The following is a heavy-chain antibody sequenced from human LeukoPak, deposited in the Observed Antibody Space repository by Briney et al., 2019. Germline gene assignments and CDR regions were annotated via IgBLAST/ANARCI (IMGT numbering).Heavy chain of an antibody. CDR2: ISAYNGNT. CDR1: GYTFTSYG. CDR3: ARDLVSCRVEYYGSGRYYPRL. J-gene: IGHJ4*02. V-gene: IGHV1-18*01. Sequence: ASVKVSFKASGYTFTSYGISWVRQAPGQGLEWMGWISAYNGNTNYAHKLQVRVTMTTDTSTSTAYMYLKSLRSNDTAVHYCARDLVSCRVEYYGSGRYYPRLWGRGT. D-gene: IGHD3-10*01.